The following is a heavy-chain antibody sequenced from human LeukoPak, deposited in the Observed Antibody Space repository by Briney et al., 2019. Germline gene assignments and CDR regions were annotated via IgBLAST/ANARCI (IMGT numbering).Heavy chain of an antibody. Sequence: SETLSLTCAVYGGSFSGYYWSWIRQPPGKGLEWIGEINHSGSTNYNPSLKSRVTISVDTSKNQFSLKLSSVTAADTAVYYCARGEWEVNYWGQGTLVTVSS. CDR2: INHSGST. J-gene: IGHJ4*02. D-gene: IGHD1-26*01. CDR1: GGSFSGYY. CDR3: ARGEWEVNY. V-gene: IGHV4-34*01.